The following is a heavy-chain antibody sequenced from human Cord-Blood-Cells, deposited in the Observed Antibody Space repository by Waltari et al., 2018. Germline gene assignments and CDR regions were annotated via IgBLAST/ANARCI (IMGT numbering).Heavy chain of an antibody. V-gene: IGHV3-21*01. J-gene: IGHJ6*02. D-gene: IGHD6-13*01. Sequence: EVQLVESGGGLVKPVGSLRLSCAASGFTFSSYSMNWVRQAPGKGLGWVSSISSSSSYIYYADSVKGRFTISRDNAKNSLYLQMNSLRAEDTAVYYCARDSSSSWYYYYYGMDVWGQGTTVTVSS. CDR3: ARDSSSSWYYYYYGMDV. CDR2: ISSSSSYI. CDR1: GFTFSSYS.